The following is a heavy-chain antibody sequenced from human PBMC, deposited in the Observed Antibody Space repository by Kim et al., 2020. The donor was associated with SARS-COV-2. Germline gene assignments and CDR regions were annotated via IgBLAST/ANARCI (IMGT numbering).Heavy chain of an antibody. Sequence: SETLSLTCTVSGGSISSGGYYWSWIRQHPGKGLEWIGYIYYSGSTYYNPSLKSRVTISVDTSKNQFSLKLSSVTAADTAVYYCASDNNPNDSSSWLNPVDTFHIWSQRTMGSVSS. CDR1: GGSISSGGYY. J-gene: IGHJ3*02. CDR2: IYYSGST. D-gene: IGHD6-13*01. V-gene: IGHV4-31*03. CDR3: ASDNNPNDSSSWLNPVDTFHI.